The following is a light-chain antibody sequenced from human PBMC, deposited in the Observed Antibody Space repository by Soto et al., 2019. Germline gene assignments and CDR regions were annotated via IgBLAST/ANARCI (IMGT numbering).Light chain of an antibody. V-gene: IGKV3-15*01. J-gene: IGKJ1*01. CDR3: QQYNNWPWT. CDR1: QSVSSN. CDR2: GAS. Sequence: EIVMTQSPATLSVSPGERATLSCRASQSVSSNLAWYQQKPGQAPRLLIYGASTRATGIPARFSGNGSGTEFTLTISSLQSEDFAVYYCQQYNNWPWTFGQGTKVDIK.